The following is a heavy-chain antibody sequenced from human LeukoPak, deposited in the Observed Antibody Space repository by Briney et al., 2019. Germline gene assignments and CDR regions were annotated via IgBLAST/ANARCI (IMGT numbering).Heavy chain of an antibody. J-gene: IGHJ4*02. CDR1: GFTFSSYA. CDR3: ARDEGFCSGGRCHISGFDY. V-gene: IGHV3-21*03. Sequence: GGSLRLSFAASGFTFSSYAMSWVRQAPGKGLEWVSSISSSSSYIYYADSVEGRFTISRHNAKNSLYLEMNSLRAEDTAVYYCARDEGFCSGGRCHISGFDYWGQGILVTVSS. D-gene: IGHD2-15*01. CDR2: ISSSSSYI.